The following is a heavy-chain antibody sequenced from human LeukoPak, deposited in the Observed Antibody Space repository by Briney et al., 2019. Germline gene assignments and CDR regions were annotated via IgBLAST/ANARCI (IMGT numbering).Heavy chain of an antibody. J-gene: IGHJ4*02. V-gene: IGHV3-9*01. CDR1: GFTFNDYA. Sequence: PGRSLRLSCAASGFTFNDYAMRWVRQAPGKGLEWVSGISGNSGSIVYADSVKGRFTISRDNAKNTLYLQMNSLRAEDTAVYYCAKDIRCPWRGLFDYWGQGTLVTVSS. CDR2: ISGNSGSI. D-gene: IGHD3-16*01. CDR3: AKDIRCPWRGLFDY.